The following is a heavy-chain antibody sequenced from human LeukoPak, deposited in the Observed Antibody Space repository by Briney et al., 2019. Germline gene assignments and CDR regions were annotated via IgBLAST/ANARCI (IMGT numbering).Heavy chain of an antibody. J-gene: IGHJ4*02. D-gene: IGHD2-15*01. CDR3: AKDGVPGYCSGGSCYIDY. CDR2: ISYDGSNK. V-gene: IGHV3-30*18. CDR1: GFTFSRYG. Sequence: GGSLRLSCAASGFTFSRYGMHWVRQASGKGLEWVAVISYDGSNKYYADSVKGRFTISRDNSKNTLYLQMNSLRAEDTAVYYCAKDGVPGYCSGGSCYIDYWGQGTLVTVSS.